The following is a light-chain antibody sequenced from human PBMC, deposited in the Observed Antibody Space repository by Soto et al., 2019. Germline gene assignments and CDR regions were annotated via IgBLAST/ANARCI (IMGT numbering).Light chain of an antibody. CDR2: DVS. CDR3: QHRNNWPLSIT. Sequence: EIVLTQSPATLSLSPGERSTLSCMSIQSVSSYLTWYQQKPGQAPRLLMYDVSTRATGAPARFSGSGSGTDFTLTISSLEPEDFAVYYCQHRNNWPLSITFGQGTRLEIK. V-gene: IGKV3-11*01. J-gene: IGKJ5*01. CDR1: QSVSSY.